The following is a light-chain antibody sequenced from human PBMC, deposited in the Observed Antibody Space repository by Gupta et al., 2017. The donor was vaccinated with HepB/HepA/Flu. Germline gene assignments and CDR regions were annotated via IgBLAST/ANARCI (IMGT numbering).Light chain of an antibody. CDR3: QQYNDWHQT. J-gene: IGKJ4*01. V-gene: IGKV3-15*01. CDR1: QSVTSN. Sequence: ENVMTQSPATLSVSPGERATLSCRASQSVTSNLAWYQQKPGQAPRLLIYAASTRAAGTPDRFRGSGSGTDFTLTISSLQSEGFAVYYCQQYNDWHQTFGGGTKVEIK. CDR2: AAS.